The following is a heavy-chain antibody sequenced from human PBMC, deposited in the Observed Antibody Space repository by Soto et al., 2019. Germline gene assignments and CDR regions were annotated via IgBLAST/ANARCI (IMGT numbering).Heavy chain of an antibody. CDR2: MNPNSGNT. D-gene: IGHD6-19*01. CDR3: ARGKRGWYYKRNWFDT. CDR1: GYTFTSYD. Sequence: ASGKVCCKASGYTFTSYDINWVRQATGQGLEWRGWMNPNSGNTGYAQKFQGRVTMTRNTSISPAYMELSRLRSEDTAVYYCARGKRGWYYKRNWFDTWGQRTLVTVSS. V-gene: IGHV1-8*01. J-gene: IGHJ5*02.